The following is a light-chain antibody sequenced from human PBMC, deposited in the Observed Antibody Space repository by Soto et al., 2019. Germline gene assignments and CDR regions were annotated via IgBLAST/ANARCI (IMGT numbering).Light chain of an antibody. J-gene: IGLJ2*01. CDR2: DDN. V-gene: IGLV1-51*01. CDR3: GAWDSSLSAGV. CDR1: SSNIGNNY. Sequence: QSVLTQPPSLSAAPGQKVTISCSGSSSNIGNNYVSWYQQLPGTAPKLLISDDNKRPSGIPDRFSGSKSATSATLGITGLQTGDEADYYCGAWDSSLSAGVFGGGTKLTVL.